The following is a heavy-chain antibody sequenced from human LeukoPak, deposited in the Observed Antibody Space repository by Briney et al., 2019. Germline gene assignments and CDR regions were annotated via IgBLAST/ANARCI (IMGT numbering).Heavy chain of an antibody. V-gene: IGHV4-59*01. D-gene: IGHD5-18*01. CDR1: GGSISSYY. CDR3: ARDPGSYGYYFDY. Sequence: PSETLSLTCTVSGGSISSYYWSWIRQPPGKGLEWIGYIYYSVSTNYNPSLKSRVTISVDTSKNQFSLKLSSVTAADTAVYYCARDPGSYGYYFDYWGQGTLVTVSS. J-gene: IGHJ4*02. CDR2: IYYSVST.